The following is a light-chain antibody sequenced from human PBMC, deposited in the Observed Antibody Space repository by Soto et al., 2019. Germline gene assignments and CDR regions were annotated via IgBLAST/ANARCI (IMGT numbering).Light chain of an antibody. CDR3: QQYDYLPLT. CDR1: QGISSY. V-gene: IGKV1-9*01. J-gene: IGKJ4*02. CDR2: AAS. Sequence: IQLTQSPSSLSASVGDRVTITCRASQGISSYLVWYQQKPGKATKLLIYAASNLQSGVTSRFSGSGSGTDFTFTISSLQPGDIATYYCQQYDYLPLTFGGGPRWIS.